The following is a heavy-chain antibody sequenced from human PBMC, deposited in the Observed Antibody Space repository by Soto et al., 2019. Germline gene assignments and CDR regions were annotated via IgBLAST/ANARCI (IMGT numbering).Heavy chain of an antibody. CDR3: VRESTPTRWFDP. CDR2: MNPNSGNT. Sequence: ASVKVSCKASGYTYTSYDINWVRQANGQGLEYLGWMNPNSGNTAYVQKFQGRVTMTWDTSITTAYMELSSLRSEDTAVYYCVRESTPTRWFDPWGQGTLVTVSS. D-gene: IGHD2-2*01. CDR1: GYTYTSYD. V-gene: IGHV1-8*01. J-gene: IGHJ5*02.